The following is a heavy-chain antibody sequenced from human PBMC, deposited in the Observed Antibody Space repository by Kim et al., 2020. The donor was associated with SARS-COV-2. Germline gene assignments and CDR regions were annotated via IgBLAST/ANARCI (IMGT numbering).Heavy chain of an antibody. D-gene: IGHD6-13*01. CDR3: AKDSHSSSTGDYIYYYGMYV. J-gene: IGHJ6*01. Sequence: GGSLRLSCAVSGFTFDDYAMHWVRQAPGRGLEWVSLISGDGGSTYYVDSVKGRFTISRDNIKSSLYLQMNSLRTEDTALYYCAKDSHSSSTGDYIYYYGMYVLRHGTTVTVPS. V-gene: IGHV3-43*02. CDR2: ISGDGGST. CDR1: GFTFDDYA.